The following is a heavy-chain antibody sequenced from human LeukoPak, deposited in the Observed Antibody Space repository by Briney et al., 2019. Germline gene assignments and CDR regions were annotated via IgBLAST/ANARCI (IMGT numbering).Heavy chain of an antibody. V-gene: IGHV3-7*01. J-gene: IGHJ6*03. CDR1: GFPFSGYY. D-gene: IGHD2-2*01. CDR2: IKGDGSVQ. Sequence: PGGSLRLSCTAPGFPFSGYYISWVRQAPGTGLEWLANIKGDGSVQDYVDSVKGRFTISRDNAKNSLYLQMNNLRVDDMAVYYCVGQLLRAVWGKGTTVTVSS. CDR3: VGQLLRAV.